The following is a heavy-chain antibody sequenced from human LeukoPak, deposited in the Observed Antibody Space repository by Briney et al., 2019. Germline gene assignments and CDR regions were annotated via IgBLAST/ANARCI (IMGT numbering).Heavy chain of an antibody. J-gene: IGHJ4*02. CDR1: GGSFSGYY. V-gene: IGHV4-34*01. CDR2: INHSGST. CDR3: ARGGLLWCPGFDY. D-gene: IGHD2-21*01. Sequence: SETLSLTCAVYGGSFSGYYWSWIRQPPGKGLEWIGEINHSGSTNYNPSLKSRVTISVDTSKNQFSLKLSSVTAADTAVYYCARGGLLWCPGFDYWGQGTLVTVSS.